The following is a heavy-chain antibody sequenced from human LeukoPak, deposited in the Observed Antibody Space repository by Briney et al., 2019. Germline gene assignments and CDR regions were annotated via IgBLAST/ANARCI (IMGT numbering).Heavy chain of an antibody. J-gene: IGHJ4*02. Sequence: GGSLRLSCAASGFTFDDYGMSWVSQAPGKGLEWVSGINWSGGSTGYADSVKGRFTMSRDNAKNSLYLQMNSLRTEDTAVYYCARWGALAGTFDYWGQGTLVTVSS. CDR2: INWSGGST. D-gene: IGHD6-19*01. CDR3: ARWGALAGTFDY. V-gene: IGHV3-20*04. CDR1: GFTFDDYG.